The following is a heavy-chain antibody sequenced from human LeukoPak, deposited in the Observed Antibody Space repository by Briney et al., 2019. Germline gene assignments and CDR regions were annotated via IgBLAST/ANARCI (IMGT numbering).Heavy chain of an antibody. V-gene: IGHV4-34*01. CDR3: ARGFQAAGPFDY. CDR2: INHSGST. CDR1: GGSFSGYY. D-gene: IGHD6-13*01. J-gene: IGHJ4*02. Sequence: SETLSRTCAVYGGSFSGYYWSWIRQPPGKGLEWIGEINHSGSTNYNPSLKSRVTISVDTSKNQFSPKLSSVTAADTAVYYCARGFQAAGPFDYWGQGTLVTVSS.